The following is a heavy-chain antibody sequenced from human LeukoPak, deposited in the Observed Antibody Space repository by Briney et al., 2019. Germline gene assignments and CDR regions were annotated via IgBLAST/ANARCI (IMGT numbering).Heavy chain of an antibody. CDR3: TTVGLYNILTGHYHDSFDM. D-gene: IGHD3-9*01. Sequence: PGGSLRRSCAASGFTFGNYWMHWVRQAPGEGLVWVSHINSDGSSPTYADSVKGRFTISRDNAKNTLYLQMNSLKTEDTAVYYCTTVGLYNILTGHYHDSFDMWGQGTMVTVSS. CDR1: GFTFGNYW. V-gene: IGHV3-74*01. CDR2: INSDGSSP. J-gene: IGHJ3*02.